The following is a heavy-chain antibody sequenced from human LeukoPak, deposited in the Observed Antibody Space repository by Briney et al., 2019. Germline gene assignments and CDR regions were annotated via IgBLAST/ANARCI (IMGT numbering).Heavy chain of an antibody. J-gene: IGHJ4*02. D-gene: IGHD3-22*01. CDR2: ISAYNGNT. Sequence: ASVKVSCKASGYTFPSYGISWVRQAPGQGLEWMGWISAYNGNTNYAQKLQGRVTMTTDTSTSTAYMELRSLRSDDTAVYYCARARGYYYDSSAGAADYWGQGTLVTVSS. CDR1: GYTFPSYG. V-gene: IGHV1-18*01. CDR3: ARARGYYYDSSAGAADY.